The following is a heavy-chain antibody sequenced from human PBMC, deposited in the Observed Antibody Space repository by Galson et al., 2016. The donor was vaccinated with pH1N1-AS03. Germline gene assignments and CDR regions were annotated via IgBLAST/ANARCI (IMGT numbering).Heavy chain of an antibody. CDR1: GGFFGSHS. J-gene: IGHJ4*01. CDR2: IYSSGSA. Sequence: ETLSLTCTVSGGFFGSHSWSWVRQSPGKGLECIGYIYSSGSAIYNPSFRSRVTISIDTSRNQFSLRVNSVTAADTAVYYCARYTYESAAGGYFFDYCGHGTLVTGSS. V-gene: IGHV4-59*11. CDR3: ARYTYESAAGGYFFDY. D-gene: IGHD5-18*01.